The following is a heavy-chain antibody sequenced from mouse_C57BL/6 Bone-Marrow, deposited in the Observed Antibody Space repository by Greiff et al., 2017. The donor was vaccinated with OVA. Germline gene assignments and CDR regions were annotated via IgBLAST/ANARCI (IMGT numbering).Heavy chain of an antibody. D-gene: IGHD1-1*01. CDR1: GFTFSSYA. CDR3: TRDLLYGSSRERYFDV. J-gene: IGHJ1*03. Sequence: EVKLEESGEGLVKPGGSLKLSCAASGFTFSSYAMSWVRQTPEKRLEWVAYISSGGDYIYYADTVKGRFTISRDNARNTLYLQMSSLKSEDTAMYYCTRDLLYGSSRERYFDVWGTGTTVTLSS. V-gene: IGHV5-9-1*02. CDR2: ISSGGDYI.